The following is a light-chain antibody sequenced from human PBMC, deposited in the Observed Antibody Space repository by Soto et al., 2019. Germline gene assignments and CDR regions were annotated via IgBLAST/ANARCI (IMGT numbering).Light chain of an antibody. CDR1: KLADTY. J-gene: IGLJ2*01. V-gene: IGLV3-1*01. Sequence: SYELTQPPSVSVSPGQTASITCFGDKLADTYASWYQVKSGQSPVLVIYQDTKRPVGMPGRFSRSTSGTTPTLTIRVTQGMDEADYFCLAWDTSAVIFGEGTKLTVL. CDR2: QDT. CDR3: LAWDTSAVI.